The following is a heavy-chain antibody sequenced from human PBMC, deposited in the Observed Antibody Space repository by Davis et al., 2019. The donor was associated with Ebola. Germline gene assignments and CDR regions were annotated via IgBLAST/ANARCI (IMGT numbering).Heavy chain of an antibody. CDR3: ARVRYCSGTSCQQVLAFDI. Sequence: PGGSLRLSCAVSGFTFSDHYMDWVRQAPGKGLEWVGRTRNKAKSYTTEYAASVKGRFTISRDDSKNSLYLQMNSLTTEDTAVYYCARVRYCSGTSCQQVLAFDIWGQGTMVTVSS. D-gene: IGHD2-2*01. CDR1: GFTFSDHY. V-gene: IGHV3-72*01. J-gene: IGHJ3*02. CDR2: TRNKAKSYTT.